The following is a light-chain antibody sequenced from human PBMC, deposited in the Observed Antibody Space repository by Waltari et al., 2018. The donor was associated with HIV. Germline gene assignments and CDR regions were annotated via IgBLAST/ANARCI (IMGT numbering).Light chain of an antibody. Sequence: SYVLTQPPSVSVAPGKTASITCEAANIGSKGVHWYQQKPGQAPILVIYYDSDRPSGIPERFAGSNSGNTATLTISRVEAWDEADYYCQVWHISTDHWVFGAGTKLTVV. J-gene: IGLJ3*02. CDR2: YDS. V-gene: IGLV3-21*04. CDR3: QVWHISTDHWV. CDR1: NIGSKG.